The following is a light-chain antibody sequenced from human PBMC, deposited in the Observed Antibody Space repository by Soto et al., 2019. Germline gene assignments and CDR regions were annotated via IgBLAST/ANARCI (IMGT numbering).Light chain of an antibody. J-gene: IGLJ3*02. V-gene: IGLV2-11*01. CDR3: CSFAGSYTFWV. Sequence: QSALTQPRSVSGSPGQSVTISCIGTSSDVGDYNYVSWYQQYPGKAPKLVIYDVSKRPSGVPDRFSGSKSGNTASLTISGLQAEDEADYYCCSFAGSYTFWVFGGGTKLTVL. CDR2: DVS. CDR1: SSDVGDYNY.